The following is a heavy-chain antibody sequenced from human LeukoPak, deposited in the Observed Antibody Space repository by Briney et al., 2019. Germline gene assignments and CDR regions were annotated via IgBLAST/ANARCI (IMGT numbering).Heavy chain of an antibody. V-gene: IGHV3-23*01. D-gene: IGHD3-22*01. CDR3: AKVMYYYDSSGATDAFDI. Sequence: GGPLRLPLAAFGSTLSSYATSWVRQSPGKGLEWVSSIIGSGGSTYYADSVKGRFTISRVNSKSTLYLQMNSLRAEDTAVYYCAKVMYYYDSSGATDAFDIWGQGTMVTVSS. J-gene: IGHJ3*02. CDR1: GSTLSSYA. CDR2: IIGSGGST.